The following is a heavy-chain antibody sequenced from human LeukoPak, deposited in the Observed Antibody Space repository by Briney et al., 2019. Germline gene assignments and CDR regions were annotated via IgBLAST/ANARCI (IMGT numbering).Heavy chain of an antibody. CDR2: IYPGDSDT. V-gene: IGHV5-51*01. CDR1: GYSFTSYW. Sequence: GEFLKISCKGSGYSFTSYWIGWVRQMPGKGLEWMGIIYPGDSDTRYSPSFQGQVTISADKSISTAYLQWSSLKASDTAMYYCARQNTAEQWLVQSWFDPWGQGTLVTVSS. CDR3: ARQNTAEQWLVQSWFDP. J-gene: IGHJ5*02. D-gene: IGHD6-19*01.